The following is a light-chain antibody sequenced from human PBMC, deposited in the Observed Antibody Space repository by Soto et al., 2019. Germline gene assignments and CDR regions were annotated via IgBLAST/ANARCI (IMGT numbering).Light chain of an antibody. CDR2: HAS. J-gene: IGKJ1*01. V-gene: IGKV1-5*01. Sequence: DIQMTQSPSTLSASIGDTVTVACRASQGISNWLAWYQQKPGKAPKLLIFHASSLESGVPSRFSGSGSGTEFTLTISSLQPDDFSSYYCQHYFRYPWTFGQGTKVDIK. CDR3: QHYFRYPWT. CDR1: QGISNW.